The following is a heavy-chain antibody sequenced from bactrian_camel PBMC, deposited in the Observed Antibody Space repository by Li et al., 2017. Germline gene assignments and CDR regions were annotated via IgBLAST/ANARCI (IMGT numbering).Heavy chain of an antibody. D-gene: IGHD3*01. CDR1: GLTFSSYD. Sequence: VQLVESGGGLVQPGGSLRLSCAVSGLTFSSYDMSWVRQAPGKGLEWVSGINSGGSMTDYADSVKGRFTMFRDNAKNMLYLQMNSLKTEDTAVYHCAADPRGSGYWGQGTQVTVS. CDR2: INSGGSMT. V-gene: IGHV3S40*01. J-gene: IGHJ4*01. CDR3: AADPRGSGY.